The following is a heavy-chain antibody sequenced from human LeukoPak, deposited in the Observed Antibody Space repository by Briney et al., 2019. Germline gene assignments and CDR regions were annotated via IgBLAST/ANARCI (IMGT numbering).Heavy chain of an antibody. V-gene: IGHV1-18*01. CDR2: ISAYNGNT. J-gene: IGHJ4*02. CDR1: GYTFTSYG. CDR3: ARDQEAFDY. Sequence: ASVRVSCKASGYTFTSYGISWVRQAPGQGLEWMGWISAYNGNTNYAQKFQSRVTVTRDTSTSTVHMELSGLRSEDTAVYYCARDQEAFDYWGQGTLVTVSS.